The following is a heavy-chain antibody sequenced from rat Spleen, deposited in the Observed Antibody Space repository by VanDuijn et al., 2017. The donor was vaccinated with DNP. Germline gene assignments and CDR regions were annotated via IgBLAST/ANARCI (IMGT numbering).Heavy chain of an antibody. CDR3: TELPSYYEAWFAY. CDR1: GFTFSDYN. J-gene: IGHJ3*01. CDR2: ISSTGVVT. Sequence: EVQLVESGGDLVQSGRSLKVSCAASGFTFSDYNMACVRQAPKKGLEWVAAISSTGVVTYYRDSVKGRFTVSRDNRKNILYLQMDSLTSEDTATYYCTELPSYYEAWFAYWGQGALVTVSS. V-gene: IGHV5S10*01. D-gene: IGHD1-4*01.